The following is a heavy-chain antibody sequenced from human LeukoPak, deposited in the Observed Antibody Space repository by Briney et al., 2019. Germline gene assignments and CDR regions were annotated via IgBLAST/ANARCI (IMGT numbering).Heavy chain of an antibody. CDR3: ARWEVRLNAFEM. CDR1: GDSVSGYY. J-gene: IGHJ3*02. D-gene: IGHD3-10*01. Sequence: SETLSLTCIVSGDSVSGYYWNWIRQPPGKGLEWIGYTHHGGNTLYNPSLKSRVTTSVDTSKNQFSLSLSSVTAADTAVYYCARWEVRLNAFEMWGQGTMVTVSS. CDR2: THHGGNT. V-gene: IGHV4-59*02.